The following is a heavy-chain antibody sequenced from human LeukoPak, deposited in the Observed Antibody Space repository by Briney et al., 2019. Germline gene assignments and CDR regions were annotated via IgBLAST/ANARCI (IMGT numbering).Heavy chain of an antibody. D-gene: IGHD1-1*01. CDR2: ISYDGSNK. V-gene: IGHV3-30-3*01. Sequence: SGGSLRLSCAASGFTFSSYAMHWVRQAPGKGLEWVAVISYDGSNKYYADSVKGRFTISRDNSKNTLYLQMNSLRAEDTAQYFCAKSLLTTATGTGRAFDIWGQGTMVTVSS. CDR3: AKSLLTTATGTGRAFDI. J-gene: IGHJ3*02. CDR1: GFTFSSYA.